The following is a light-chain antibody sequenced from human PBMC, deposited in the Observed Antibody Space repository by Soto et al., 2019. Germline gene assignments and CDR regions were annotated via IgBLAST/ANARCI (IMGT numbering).Light chain of an antibody. CDR1: QSVSSSY. Sequence: EIVLTQSPGTLSLSPGERTTLSCRASQSVSSSYLAWYQQKPGQAPRLLIYGASSRATGIPDRFSGSGSGTDFTLTISSPEPEDFAVYYCQHYGSSPFTFGPGTKVVIK. V-gene: IGKV3-20*01. CDR3: QHYGSSPFT. J-gene: IGKJ3*01. CDR2: GAS.